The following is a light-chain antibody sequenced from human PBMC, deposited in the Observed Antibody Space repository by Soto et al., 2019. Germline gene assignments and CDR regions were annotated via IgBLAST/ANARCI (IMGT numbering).Light chain of an antibody. CDR2: DAS. Sequence: EIVLTQSPATLSLSPGERATLSCRASQSVGGYLAWYQQKPGHAPRLLIYDASNRATGIPARFSGSGSGTDFTLTLSILEPEDFAVYYCQQRSNWITFGQGTRLEIK. J-gene: IGKJ5*01. V-gene: IGKV3-11*01. CDR1: QSVGGY. CDR3: QQRSNWIT.